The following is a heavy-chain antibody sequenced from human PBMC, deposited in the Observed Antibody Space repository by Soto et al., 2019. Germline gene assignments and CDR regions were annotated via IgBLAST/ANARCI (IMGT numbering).Heavy chain of an antibody. CDR2: ISAYNGNT. V-gene: IGHV1-18*01. CDR1: GDTFTSYG. D-gene: IGHD4-17*01. J-gene: IGHJ4*02. CDR3: ARYMTTEETDY. Sequence: GASVKVSCKASGDTFTSYGSRWVRQAPGQGLERMGWISAYNGNTNYAQKLQGRVTMTTDTSTSTAYMELRSLRSDDTAVYYCARYMTTEETDYWGQGTLVTVSS.